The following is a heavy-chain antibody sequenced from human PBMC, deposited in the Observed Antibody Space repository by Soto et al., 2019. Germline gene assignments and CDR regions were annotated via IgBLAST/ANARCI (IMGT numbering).Heavy chain of an antibody. D-gene: IGHD6-6*01. CDR2: MNPNSGNT. J-gene: IGHJ5*02. Sequence: QVQLVQSGAEVKKPGASVKVSCKASGYTFTSYDINWVRQATGQGLEWMGWMNPNSGNTGYAQKFQGRVTMTRNTXXXTAYMXLXSLXXXDTAVYYCAREKGSSGFDPWGQGTLVTVSS. CDR1: GYTFTSYD. CDR3: AREKGSSGFDP. V-gene: IGHV1-8*01.